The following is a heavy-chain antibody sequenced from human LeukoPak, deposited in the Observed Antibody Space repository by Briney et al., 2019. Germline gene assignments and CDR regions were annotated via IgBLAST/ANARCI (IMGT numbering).Heavy chain of an antibody. CDR3: ARAIAVAGTTMDFQR. D-gene: IGHD6-19*01. CDR2: ISAYNGNT. V-gene: IGHV1-18*01. CDR1: GYCFTSYG. Sequence: ASVKVSCKASGYCFTSYGIRWVRQAPGQGLEWMVWISAYNGNTHYEQKLQGRFTMTTDTSTRTAYMELRSLRSDDTAVYYCARAIAVAGTTMDFQRWGQGTLVTVSS. J-gene: IGHJ1*01.